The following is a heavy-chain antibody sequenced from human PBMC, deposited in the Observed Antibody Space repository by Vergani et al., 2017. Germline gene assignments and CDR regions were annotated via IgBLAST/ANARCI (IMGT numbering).Heavy chain of an antibody. Sequence: QITLKESGPTLVKPTQTLTLTCTFFGFSLSPSGVGVGWIRQPPGKALEWLALIYWDDDKRYSPSLKSRLTITKDTSKNQVVLTMTNMDPVDTATYYCARTSLTYYYGSGDIDYWGQGTLVTVSS. D-gene: IGHD3-10*01. J-gene: IGHJ4*02. CDR2: IYWDDDK. CDR3: ARTSLTYYYGSGDIDY. CDR1: GFSLSPSGVG. V-gene: IGHV2-5*02.